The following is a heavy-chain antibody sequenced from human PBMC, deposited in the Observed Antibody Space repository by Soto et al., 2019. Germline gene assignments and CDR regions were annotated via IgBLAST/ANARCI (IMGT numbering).Heavy chain of an antibody. D-gene: IGHD3-9*01. Sequence: PGGSXRLSCAASGFTFSSYSMNWVRQAPGKGLEWVSSISSSSSYIYYADSVKGRFTISRDNAKNSLYLQMNSLRAEDTAVYYCASQIRYFDWLLSPDDAFDIWGQGTMVTVSS. V-gene: IGHV3-21*01. CDR3: ASQIRYFDWLLSPDDAFDI. J-gene: IGHJ3*02. CDR1: GFTFSSYS. CDR2: ISSSSSYI.